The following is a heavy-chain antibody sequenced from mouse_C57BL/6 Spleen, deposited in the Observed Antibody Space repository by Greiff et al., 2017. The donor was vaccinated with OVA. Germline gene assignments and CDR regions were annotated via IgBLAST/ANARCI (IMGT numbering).Heavy chain of an antibody. J-gene: IGHJ4*01. V-gene: IGHV1-81*01. CDR1: GYTFTSYG. CDR2: IYPRSGNT. Sequence: QVHVKQSGAELARPGASVKLSCKASGYTFTSYGISWVKQRTGQGLEWIGEIYPRSGNTYYNEKFKGKATLTADKSSSTAYMELRSLTSEDSAVYFCARGESYDGYPYAMDYWGQGTSVTVSS. D-gene: IGHD2-3*01. CDR3: ARGESYDGYPYAMDY.